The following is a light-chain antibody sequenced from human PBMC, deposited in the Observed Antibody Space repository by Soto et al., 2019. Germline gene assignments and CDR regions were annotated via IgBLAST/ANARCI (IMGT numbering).Light chain of an antibody. V-gene: IGKV3-20*01. Sequence: EIVLTQSPGTLSLSPGERATLSCRASESVSTNYLAWYQQKPGQAPRLLISGASSSATGIPDRFSGSGSGADFTLTITRLEPEDFAVYYCQQYGSVPLTFGGGTKVEIK. CDR1: ESVSTNY. CDR2: GAS. CDR3: QQYGSVPLT. J-gene: IGKJ4*01.